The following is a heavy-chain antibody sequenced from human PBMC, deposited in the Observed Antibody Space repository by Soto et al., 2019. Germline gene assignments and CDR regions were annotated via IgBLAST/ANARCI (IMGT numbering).Heavy chain of an antibody. J-gene: IGHJ1*01. D-gene: IGHD4-17*01. Sequence: QVQLVESGGGVVQPGRSLRLSCAASGFTFSSYAMHWVRQAPGKGLEWVAVISYDGSNKYYADSVKGRFTISRDNSKNTLYLQVTSLRAEDTAVYYCARAGYGDHAAEYFQHWGQGTLVTVSS. CDR1: GFTFSSYA. CDR2: ISYDGSNK. CDR3: ARAGYGDHAAEYFQH. V-gene: IGHV3-30-3*01.